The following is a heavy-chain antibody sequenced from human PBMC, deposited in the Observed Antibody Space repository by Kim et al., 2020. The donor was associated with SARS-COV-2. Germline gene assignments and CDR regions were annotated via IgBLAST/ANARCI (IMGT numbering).Heavy chain of an antibody. CDR2: INHSGST. Sequence: SETLSLTCAVYGGSFSGYYWSWIRQPPGKGLEWIGEINHSGSTNYNPSLKSRVTISVDTSKNQFSLKLSSVTAADTAVYYCARVPGRVVNIRGAYDYWGQGTLVTVSS. J-gene: IGHJ4*02. CDR3: ARVPGRVVNIRGAYDY. D-gene: IGHD3-10*01. V-gene: IGHV4-34*01. CDR1: GGSFSGYY.